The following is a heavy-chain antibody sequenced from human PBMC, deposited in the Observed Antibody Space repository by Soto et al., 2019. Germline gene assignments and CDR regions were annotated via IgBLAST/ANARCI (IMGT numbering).Heavy chain of an antibody. CDR1: GFTFSSYW. CDR3: ASGRPAMVNYYYYGMDV. V-gene: IGHV3-30-3*01. J-gene: IGHJ6*02. D-gene: IGHD5-18*01. CDR2: ISYDGSNK. Sequence: VQLVESGGGLVQPGGSLRLSCAASGFTFSSYWMHWVRQAPGKGLVWVAVISYDGSNKYYADSVKGRFTISRDNSKNTLYLQMNSLRAEDTAVYYCASGRPAMVNYYYYGMDVWGQGTTVTVSS.